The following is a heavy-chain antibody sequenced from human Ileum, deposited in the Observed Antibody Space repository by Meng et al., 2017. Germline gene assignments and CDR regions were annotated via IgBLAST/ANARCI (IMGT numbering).Heavy chain of an antibody. CDR1: GGSMRSGDNY. J-gene: IGHJ5*02. CDR2: IYYSGST. Sequence: VQLQESGPGLVNPSQTLSLTCSVSGGSMRSGDNYWSWIRQPPGKGLEWIGYIYYSGSTYYTPSLKNRVIMSVDTSANRFSLNLNSVTAADTAVYYCATRYHDSSPFDPWGQGTLVTGSS. V-gene: IGHV4-30-4*01. CDR3: ATRYHDSSPFDP. D-gene: IGHD3-22*01.